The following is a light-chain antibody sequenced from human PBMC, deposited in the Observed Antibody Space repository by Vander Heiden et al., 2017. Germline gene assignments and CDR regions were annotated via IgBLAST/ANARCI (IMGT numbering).Light chain of an antibody. CDR2: DVT. CDR3: SSYTSSNTLV. Sequence: QSALAQPASVSGSPGQSVTISCTGTSSDVGAYNDVSWYQQPPGKAPKLIIYDVTNRPSGVSNRFSGSKSGNTASLTTSGLQAEDEDDYYCSSYTSSNTLVFGTGTKVTVL. V-gene: IGLV2-14*03. J-gene: IGLJ1*01. CDR1: SSDVGAYND.